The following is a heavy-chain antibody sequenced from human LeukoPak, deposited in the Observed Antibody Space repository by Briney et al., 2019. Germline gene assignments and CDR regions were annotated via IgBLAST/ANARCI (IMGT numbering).Heavy chain of an antibody. CDR1: GYTFTRYN. CDR2: IKPNSGGT. D-gene: IGHD3-16*01. CDR3: ARDWGDQADAFDI. J-gene: IGHJ3*02. V-gene: IGHV1-2*06. Sequence: ASEKVSCKGSGYTFTRYNMHWVRHAPRHGLERMGRIKPNSGGTNYTQKIQGTVTLTRDTSISTASMEPSRLRSDAPALYYCARDWGDQADAFDIWGQGTMVTVSS.